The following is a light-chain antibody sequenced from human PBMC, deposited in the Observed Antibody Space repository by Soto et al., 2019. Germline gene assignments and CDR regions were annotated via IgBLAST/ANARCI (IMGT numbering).Light chain of an antibody. CDR3: QQDNKWPLT. CDR1: QTVSNN. J-gene: IGKJ4*01. V-gene: IGKV3-15*01. CDR2: FAS. Sequence: EIVMTQSPATLSVSPGEKATLSCRASQTVSNNLAWYQQKPGQAPRLLIYFASTRATGIPARFSGSGSGTEVTLTLSSLPSEGFAVYFLQQDNKWPLTFGGGTKVETK.